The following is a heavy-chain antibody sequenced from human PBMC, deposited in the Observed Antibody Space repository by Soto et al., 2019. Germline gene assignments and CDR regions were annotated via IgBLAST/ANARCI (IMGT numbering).Heavy chain of an antibody. CDR2: ISYDGSNK. D-gene: IGHD2-21*02. Sequence: QVQLVESGGGVVQPGRSLRLSCAASGFTFSSYAMHWVRQAPGKGLEWVAVISYDGSNKYYADSVKGRFTISRDNFKNKLYLQMNSLRAEDTAVYYSARDHIVVVTAIPSYYYYYGMDVWGQGTTVTVSS. V-gene: IGHV3-30-3*01. CDR1: GFTFSSYA. J-gene: IGHJ6*02. CDR3: ARDHIVVVTAIPSYYYYYGMDV.